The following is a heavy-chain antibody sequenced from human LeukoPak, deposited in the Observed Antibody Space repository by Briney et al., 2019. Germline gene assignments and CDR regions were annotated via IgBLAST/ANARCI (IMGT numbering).Heavy chain of an antibody. CDR1: GFTFSSYW. V-gene: IGHV3-7*03. D-gene: IGHD6-19*01. J-gene: IGHJ6*02. Sequence: TGGSLRLSCAASGFTFSSYWMSWVRQAPGKGPEWVANIKQDGSEKYYVDSVKGRFTISRDNAKNSLYLQMNSLRAEDTAVYYCARGLRGWYRDYYYGMDVWGQGTTVTVTS. CDR3: ARGLRGWYRDYYYGMDV. CDR2: IKQDGSEK.